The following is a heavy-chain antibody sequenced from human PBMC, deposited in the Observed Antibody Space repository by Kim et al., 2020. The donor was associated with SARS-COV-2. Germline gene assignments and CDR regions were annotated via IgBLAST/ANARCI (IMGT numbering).Heavy chain of an antibody. CDR2: ISGSGSST. CDR1: GFTFSSYA. J-gene: IGHJ4*02. V-gene: IGHV3-23*01. Sequence: GGSLRLSCAASGFTFSSYAMSWVRQAPGKGLEWVSTISGSGSSTYYTDSVKGRFSISRDNPKNTLYLQMSSLKAEDTAVYYCANLVAEGYWGQGTLVTVSS. D-gene: IGHD2-15*01. CDR3: ANLVAEGY.